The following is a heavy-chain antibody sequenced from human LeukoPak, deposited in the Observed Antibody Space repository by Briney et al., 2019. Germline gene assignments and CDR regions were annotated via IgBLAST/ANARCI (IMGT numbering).Heavy chain of an antibody. Sequence: PGRSLRLSCAASGFTFSSYAMHWVRQAPGKGLEWVAVISYDGSNKYYADSVKGRFTISRDNSKNTLYLQMNSLRAEDTAVYYCAREWIRGYSSVGDYWGPGTLVTVSS. D-gene: IGHD5-18*01. V-gene: IGHV3-30*04. J-gene: IGHJ4*02. CDR1: GFTFSSYA. CDR3: AREWIRGYSSVGDY. CDR2: ISYDGSNK.